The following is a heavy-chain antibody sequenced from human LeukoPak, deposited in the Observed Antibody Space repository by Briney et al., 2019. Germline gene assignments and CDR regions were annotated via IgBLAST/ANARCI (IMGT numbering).Heavy chain of an antibody. J-gene: IGHJ5*02. CDR3: ARDKEYCTRTSCWTWFDP. CDR2: IYNSGST. V-gene: IGHV4-61*02. D-gene: IGHD2-2*01. Sequence: PSETLSLTCTVSGGSINSGSYYWSWIRQPAGKGLEWIGRIYNSGSTSYNPSLKSRVTISIDTSKNQFSLQLSLVTAADTAIYYCARDKEYCTRTSCWTWFDPWGQGTLVTDSS. CDR1: GGSINSGSYY.